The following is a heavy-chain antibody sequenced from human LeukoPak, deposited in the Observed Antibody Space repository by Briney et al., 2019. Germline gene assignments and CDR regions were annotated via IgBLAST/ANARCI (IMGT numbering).Heavy chain of an antibody. V-gene: IGHV3-30*18. CDR1: GFTFSSYG. J-gene: IGHJ4*02. CDR3: AKELLPRSYIDY. CDR2: ISYDGSNK. Sequence: GRSLRLSCAASGFTFSSYGMHWVRQAPGKGLEWVAVISYDGSNKYYADSVKGRFTISRDNSKNTLYLQMNSLRAEDTAVYYCAKELLPRSYIDYWGQGTLVTVSS. D-gene: IGHD2-15*01.